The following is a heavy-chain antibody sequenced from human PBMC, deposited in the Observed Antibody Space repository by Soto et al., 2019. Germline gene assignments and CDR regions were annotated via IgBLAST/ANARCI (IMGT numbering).Heavy chain of an antibody. D-gene: IGHD3-10*01. CDR3: ASPEPPITMVRGVIITG. J-gene: IGHJ4*02. CDR2: IYYSGST. Sequence: SETLSLTCTVSGGSISSSSYYWGWIRQPPGKGLEWIGSIYYSGSTYYNPSPKSRVTISVDTSKNQFSLKLSSVTAADTAVYYCASPEPPITMVRGVIITGWGQGTLVTVSS. CDR1: GGSISSSSYY. V-gene: IGHV4-39*01.